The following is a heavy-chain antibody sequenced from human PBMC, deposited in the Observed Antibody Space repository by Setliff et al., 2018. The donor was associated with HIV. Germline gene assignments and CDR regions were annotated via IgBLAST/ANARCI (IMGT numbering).Heavy chain of an antibody. CDR2: INHRGST. CDR3: ATLKMATIYRDFDY. J-gene: IGHJ4*02. D-gene: IGHD5-12*01. CDR1: GGSFSGYY. V-gene: IGHV4-34*01. Sequence: SETLSLTCAVYGGSFSGYYWSWIRQPPGKGLEWIGEINHRGSTNCNPSLKSRVSISVDTSKNQFFLKLSSVTAADTAVYYCATLKMATIYRDFDYWGQGTLVTVSS.